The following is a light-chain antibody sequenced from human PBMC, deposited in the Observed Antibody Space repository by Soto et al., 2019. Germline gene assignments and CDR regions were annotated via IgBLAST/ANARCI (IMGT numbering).Light chain of an antibody. CDR1: SSDVGSYNL. Sequence: QSALTQPASVSGSPGQSITISCTGTSSDVGSYNLVSWYQQHPGKAPKLMIYEVSKRPSGVSNRFSGYKSGNTASLTISGLQAEDEADYYCCSYAGSSTPYYVFGTGTKLTVL. J-gene: IGLJ1*01. V-gene: IGLV2-23*02. CDR2: EVS. CDR3: CSYAGSSTPYYV.